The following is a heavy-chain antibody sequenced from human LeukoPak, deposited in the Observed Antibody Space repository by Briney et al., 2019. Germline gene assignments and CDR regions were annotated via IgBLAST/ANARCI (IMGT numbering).Heavy chain of an antibody. CDR3: SGESQGYDILTGYRHNWFHP. Sequence: SETLSLTCTVSGGSISSYYWSWIRQPAGKGLEWIGRIYTSGSTNYNPSLKSRVTMSVDTSKNQFSLQLSSVTAADAAVYYCSGESQGYDILTGYRHNWFHPWGQGTLVTVSS. CDR1: GGSISSYY. CDR2: IYTSGST. J-gene: IGHJ5*02. V-gene: IGHV4-4*07. D-gene: IGHD3-9*01.